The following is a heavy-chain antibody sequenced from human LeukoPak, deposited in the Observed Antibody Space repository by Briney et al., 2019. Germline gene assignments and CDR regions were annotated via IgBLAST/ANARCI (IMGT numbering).Heavy chain of an antibody. V-gene: IGHV4-39*07. CDR3: ASRHGSGSYYNYDAFDI. D-gene: IGHD3-10*01. CDR1: GDSISSSSYY. CDR2: LYYSGST. Sequence: SETLSLTCAVSGDSISSSSYYWGWICQPPGKGLEWIGTLYYSGSTYYNPSLKSRVTISVDTSKNEFSLKLSSVTAADTAVYYCASRHGSGSYYNYDAFDIWGQGTMVTVSS. J-gene: IGHJ3*02.